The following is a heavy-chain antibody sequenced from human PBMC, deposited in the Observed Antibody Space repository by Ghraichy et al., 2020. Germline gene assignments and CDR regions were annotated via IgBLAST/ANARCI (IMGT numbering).Heavy chain of an antibody. CDR3: ARVLDDSSGYNDAFDI. CDR2: IKQDGSEK. V-gene: IGHV3-7*03. CDR1: GFTFSSYW. D-gene: IGHD3-22*01. Sequence: GGSLRLSCAASGFTFSSYWMSWVRQAPGKGLEWVANIKQDGSEKYYVDSVKGRFTISRDNAKNSLFLQMNSLRAEDTAVYYCARVLDDSSGYNDAFDIWGQGAMVTVSS. J-gene: IGHJ3*02.